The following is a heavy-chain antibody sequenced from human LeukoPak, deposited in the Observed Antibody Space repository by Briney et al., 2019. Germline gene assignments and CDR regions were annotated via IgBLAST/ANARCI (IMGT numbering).Heavy chain of an antibody. J-gene: IGHJ1*01. D-gene: IGHD4-17*01. CDR3: AKEIYGDSTGGRFQH. Sequence: GGSLRLSCAASGFTFSSYAMSWVRQAPGKGLEWVSVISGSGGSTYYADSVKGRFTLSRDNSKNTVYLQMNSPRAEDTAVYYCAKEIYGDSTGGRFQHWGQGTLVIVSS. CDR2: ISGSGGST. V-gene: IGHV3-23*01. CDR1: GFTFSSYA.